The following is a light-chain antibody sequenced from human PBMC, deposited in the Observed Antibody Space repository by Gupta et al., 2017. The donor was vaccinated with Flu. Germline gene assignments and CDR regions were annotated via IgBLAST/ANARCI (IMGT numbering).Light chain of an antibody. CDR3: SESKGKSTLVL. Sequence: QSALTQPASVSASPGQSITISCTGSSSDIGGYIYVSWYQHHPGQGPKLLLSDVNHRAAGVSSRCSAYKSGNTASPTISGLQADDEATDYCSESKGKSTLVLFGGGTKLTVL. J-gene: IGLJ2*01. CDR2: DVN. V-gene: IGLV2-14*03. CDR1: SSDIGGYIY.